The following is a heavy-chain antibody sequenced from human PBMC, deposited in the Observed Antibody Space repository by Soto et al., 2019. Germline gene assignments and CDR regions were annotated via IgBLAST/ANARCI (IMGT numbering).Heavy chain of an antibody. CDR2: IIPIFGTA. CDR3: ARALGYSYGVNYYYYYGMDV. D-gene: IGHD5-18*01. CDR1: GGTFSSYA. Sequence: QVQLVQSGAEVKKPGSSVKVSCKASGGTFSSYAISRVRQAPGQGLEWMGGIIPIFGTANYAQKFQGRVTITADESTSTAYMELSSLRSEDTAVYYCARALGYSYGVNYYYYYGMDVWGQGTTVTVSS. V-gene: IGHV1-69*01. J-gene: IGHJ6*02.